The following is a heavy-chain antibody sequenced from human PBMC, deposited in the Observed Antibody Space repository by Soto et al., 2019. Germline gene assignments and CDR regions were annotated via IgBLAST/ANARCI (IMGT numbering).Heavy chain of an antibody. V-gene: IGHV1-69*01. D-gene: IGHD6-13*01. Sequence: PATLTCAASGGTLSIVAISGVQRAAGQGLEWMGGIIPIFGTANYAQKFQGRVTITADESTSTAYMELSSLRSEDTAGYYCARGRKYASSWDGFPYDWGQGTLVSVSS. CDR1: GGTLSIVA. CDR2: IIPIFGTA. CDR3: ARGRKYASSWDGFPYD. J-gene: IGHJ4*02.